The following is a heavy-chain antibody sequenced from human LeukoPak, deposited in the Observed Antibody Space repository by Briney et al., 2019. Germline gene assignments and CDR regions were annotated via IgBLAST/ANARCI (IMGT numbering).Heavy chain of an antibody. CDR2: IIPLFGTA. J-gene: IGHJ4*02. D-gene: IGHD3-10*01. Sequence: SVKVSCKASGGTFSSYAISWVRQAPGQGLEWMGGIIPLFGTANYAQKFQGRVTITTDESTSTAYMELGRLRSEDTAVYYCAKDYYGSGRSDWGQGTLVTVSS. CDR1: GGTFSSYA. CDR3: AKDYYGSGRSD. V-gene: IGHV1-69*05.